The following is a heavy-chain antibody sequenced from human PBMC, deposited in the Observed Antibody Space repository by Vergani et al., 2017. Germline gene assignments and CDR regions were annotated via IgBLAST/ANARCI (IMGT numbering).Heavy chain of an antibody. D-gene: IGHD3-16*01. V-gene: IGHV4-61*02. CDR1: GGSISSDSDN. CDR3: ARGNPYVDFDI. CDR2: IHTNGVI. J-gene: IGHJ3*02. Sequence: QVQLQESGPGLVKPSQTLSLTCTVSGGSISSDSDNWSWLRQPAGKRLEWIGRIHTNGVIHYNPSLNSRATISVDTSRNQISLKLTSVTATDTAIYFCARGNPYVDFDIWGQGTMITVSS.